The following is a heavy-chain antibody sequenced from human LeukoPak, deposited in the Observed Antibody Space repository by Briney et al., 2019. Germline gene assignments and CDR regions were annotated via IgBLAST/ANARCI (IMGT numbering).Heavy chain of an antibody. V-gene: IGHV4-34*01. Sequence: SETLSLTCAVYGGSFSGYYWSWIRQPPGKGLEWIGEINHSGSTNYNPSLKSRVTISVDTSKIQFSLKLRSVNAADTAVYHCARNGGGVNSYGYINYYYYGMDVWGQGTTVTVSS. CDR1: GGSFSGYY. D-gene: IGHD5-18*01. CDR2: INHSGST. J-gene: IGHJ6*02. CDR3: ARNGGGVNSYGYINYYYYGMDV.